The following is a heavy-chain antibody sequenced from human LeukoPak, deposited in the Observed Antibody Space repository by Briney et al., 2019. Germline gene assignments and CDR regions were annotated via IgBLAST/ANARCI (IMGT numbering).Heavy chain of an antibody. Sequence: SETLSLTCTVSGGSIYNYYWSRIRQPPGKGLEWVGYIYASGSTKFNPALKTRVTISVDTSKNQFSLKLRSVTAADTATYYCARHDSNYVGYFDSWGQGTLVAVSS. CDR2: IYASGST. CDR1: GGSIYNYY. D-gene: IGHD1-7*01. CDR3: ARHDSNYVGYFDS. J-gene: IGHJ4*02. V-gene: IGHV4-4*09.